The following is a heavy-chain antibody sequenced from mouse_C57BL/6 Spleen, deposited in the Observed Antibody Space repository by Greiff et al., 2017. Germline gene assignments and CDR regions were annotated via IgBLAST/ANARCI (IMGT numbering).Heavy chain of an antibody. CDR2: ILPSIGRT. V-gene: IGHV15-2*01. Sequence: VQLQQSGSELRSPGSSVKLSCKDFDSEVFPIAYMSWVRQKPGHGFEWIGGILPSIGRTIYGEKFEDKATLDADTLSNTAYLELNSLTSEDAAIYYCARRAVNYYGSSYWYFDVWGTGTTVTVSS. CDR1: DSEVFPIAY. D-gene: IGHD1-1*01. J-gene: IGHJ1*03. CDR3: ARRAVNYYGSSYWYFDV.